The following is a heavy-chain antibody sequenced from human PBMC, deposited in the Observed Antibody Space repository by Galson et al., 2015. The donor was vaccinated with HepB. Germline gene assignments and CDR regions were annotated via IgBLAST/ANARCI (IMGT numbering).Heavy chain of an antibody. J-gene: IGHJ4*02. D-gene: IGHD3-22*01. CDR1: GFTFSSYG. V-gene: IGHV3-30*02. CDR2: IRYDGSNK. Sequence: LRLSCAASGFTFSSYGMHWVRQAPGKGLEWVAFIRYDGSNKYYADSVKGRFTISRDNSKNTLYLQMNSLRAEDTAVYYCAKDERRGLILITMTPEYWGQGTLVTVSS. CDR3: AKDERRGLILITMTPEY.